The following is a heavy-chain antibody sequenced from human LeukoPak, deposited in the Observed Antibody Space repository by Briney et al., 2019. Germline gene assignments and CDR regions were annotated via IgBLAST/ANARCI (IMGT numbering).Heavy chain of an antibody. V-gene: IGHV4-39*07. CDR2: IYYSGST. CDR3: ARAPEYGLYYFDY. Sequence: TSSETLSLTCTVSGGSISSDSYYWGWILQPPGKGLEWIGNIYYSGSTYYNPSLKSRVSISVDTSKNQFSLKLTSVTAADTAVYYCARAPEYGLYYFDYWGQGTLVTVSS. D-gene: IGHD1-14*01. CDR1: GGSISSDSYY. J-gene: IGHJ4*02.